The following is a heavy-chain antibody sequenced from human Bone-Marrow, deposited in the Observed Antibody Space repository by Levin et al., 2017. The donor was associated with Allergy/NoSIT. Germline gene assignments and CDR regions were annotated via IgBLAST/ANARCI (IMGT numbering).Heavy chain of an antibody. J-gene: IGHJ4*02. V-gene: IGHV1-46*03. CDR3: GSDDVAAGTGLGY. CDR2: ISPSGDST. D-gene: IGHD6-13*01. CDR1: GYSFTSYY. Sequence: GESLKISCQAFGYSFTSYYVNWVRQAPGQGLEWMGRISPSGDSTTYAQKFQGRVTMTRDTSTSTAYMDMSSLISEDTAVYYCGSDDVAAGTGLGYWGQGTLVTVSS.